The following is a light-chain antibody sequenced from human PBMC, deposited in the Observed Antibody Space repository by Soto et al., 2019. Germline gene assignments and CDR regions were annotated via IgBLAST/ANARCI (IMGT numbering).Light chain of an antibody. J-gene: IGKJ5*01. V-gene: IGKV3-11*01. CDR3: HHRGNGIT. CDR1: QSVSSS. CDR2: DAS. Sequence: EVVLTQYPATLSLSPGDTATLSCGASQSVSSSLAWYQQKPGQAPRLLIYDASTRATGIPARFSGSGSGTDFTLTISSLEPEDFAVYYCHHRGNGITFGQGTRLEIK.